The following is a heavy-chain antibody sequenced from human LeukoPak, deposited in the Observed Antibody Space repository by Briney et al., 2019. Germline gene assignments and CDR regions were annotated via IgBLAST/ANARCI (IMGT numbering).Heavy chain of an antibody. D-gene: IGHD6-25*01. J-gene: IGHJ4*02. CDR2: IRTNTGNP. CDR1: GYTFTSYA. V-gene: IGHV7-4-1*02. CDR3: ARIAAGGAGYFDS. Sequence: ASVKVSCKASGYTFTSYAMNWVQQAPGQGLECMGWIRTNTGNPTYAQGFTGRFVFSLDTSVSTAYLQISSLKAEDTAVYYCARIAAGGAGYFDSWGQGTLVTVSS.